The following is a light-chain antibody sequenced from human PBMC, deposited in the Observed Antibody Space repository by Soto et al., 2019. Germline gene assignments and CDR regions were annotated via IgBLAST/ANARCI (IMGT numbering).Light chain of an antibody. CDR1: QSVSSN. Sequence: ERVMTQSPATLSVSPGERATLSCRASQSVSSNLAWYQQKPGQAPRLLIYGASTSATGIPARFSGSGSGTECTLTLGWRQSYDCAVYNGQQYDWLPSYTFGWGTKLEFK. CDR2: GAS. V-gene: IGKV3-15*01. CDR3: QQYDWLPSYT. J-gene: IGKJ2*01.